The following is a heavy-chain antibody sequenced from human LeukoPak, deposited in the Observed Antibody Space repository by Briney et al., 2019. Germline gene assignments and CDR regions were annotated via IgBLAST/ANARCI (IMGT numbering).Heavy chain of an antibody. V-gene: IGHV4-34*01. CDR2: IYHTGST. D-gene: IGHD6-13*01. CDR3: ARGRYLTTRGGAAAGFLDY. Sequence: SETLSLTCAVYGGSFSNYHWSWIRQPPGKGLEWIGDIYHTGSTTYNPSLKSRVTISIDTSKKQFSLSLSSVTAADTAVYYCARGRYLTTRGGAAAGFLDYWGQGTLVTVSS. J-gene: IGHJ4*02. CDR1: GGSFSNYH.